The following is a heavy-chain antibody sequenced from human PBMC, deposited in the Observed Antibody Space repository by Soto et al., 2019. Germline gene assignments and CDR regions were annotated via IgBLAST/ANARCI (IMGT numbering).Heavy chain of an antibody. V-gene: IGHV3-9*01. D-gene: IGHD3-22*01. Sequence: GRSLRLSCAASGFTFDDYAMHWVRQAPGKGLEWVSGISWNSGSIGYADSVKGRFTISRDNAKNSLYLQMNSLRAEDTALYYCAKGEVHYYDSSGYYFDYWGQGTMVTVSS. CDR1: GFTFDDYA. J-gene: IGHJ4*02. CDR2: ISWNSGSI. CDR3: AKGEVHYYDSSGYYFDY.